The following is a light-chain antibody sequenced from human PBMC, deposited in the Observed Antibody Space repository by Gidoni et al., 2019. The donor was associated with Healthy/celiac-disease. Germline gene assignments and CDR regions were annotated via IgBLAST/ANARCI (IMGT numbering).Light chain of an antibody. V-gene: IGLV1-40*01. CDR2: GNS. J-gene: IGLJ2*01. Sequence: QSVLTQPPSVSEAPGQRVTISCTGCSSNIGAGYDVHWYQQLPGTAPKLPIYGNSIRPAGVPDRFAGSKSGTSASLAVTGLQAEDEADYYCQSYDSSLSGSVVFGGGTKLTVL. CDR3: QSYDSSLSGSVV. CDR1: SSNIGAGYD.